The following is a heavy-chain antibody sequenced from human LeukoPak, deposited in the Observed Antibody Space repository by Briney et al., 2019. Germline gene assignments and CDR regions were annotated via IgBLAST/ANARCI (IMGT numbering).Heavy chain of an antibody. V-gene: IGHV3-30*18. CDR1: GFTFSSYG. J-gene: IGHJ4*02. CDR2: ISYDGSNK. CDR3: AKDLRGSGWSGIGY. D-gene: IGHD6-19*01. Sequence: GGSLRLSCAASGFTFSSYGMHWVRQAPGKGLEWVAVISYDGSNKYYADSVKGRFTISRDNSKNTLYLQMNSLRAEDTAVYYCAKDLRGSGWSGIGYWGQGTLVTVSS.